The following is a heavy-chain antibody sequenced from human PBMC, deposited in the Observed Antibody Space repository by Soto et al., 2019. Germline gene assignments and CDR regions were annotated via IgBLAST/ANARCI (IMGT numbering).Heavy chain of an antibody. V-gene: IGHV4-30-2*01. CDR3: ARGGGDYYDSSGYCSWFDP. J-gene: IGHJ5*02. D-gene: IGHD3-22*01. Sequence: QLQLQESGSGLVKPSQTLSLTCAVSGGSISSGGYSWSWIRQPPGKGLEWIGYIYHSGSTYYNPSLKSRVTISVDRSKNQFSLNLSSETAAVSAVYYCARGGGDYYDSSGYCSWFDPWGQGTLVTVSS. CDR1: GGSISSGGYS. CDR2: IYHSGST.